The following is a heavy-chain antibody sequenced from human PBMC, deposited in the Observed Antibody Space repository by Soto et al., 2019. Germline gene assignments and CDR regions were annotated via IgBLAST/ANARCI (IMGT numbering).Heavy chain of an antibody. Sequence: GGSLRLSCAASGFTFSSYAMSWVRQAPGKGLEWVSGISWNSGSIGYADSVKGRFTISRDNAKNSLYLQMNSLRAEDTALYYCAKDIWGSYHPRGPPYYFDYWGQGTLVTVSS. V-gene: IGHV3-9*01. J-gene: IGHJ4*02. D-gene: IGHD3-16*02. CDR3: AKDIWGSYHPRGPPYYFDY. CDR2: ISWNSGSI. CDR1: GFTFSSYA.